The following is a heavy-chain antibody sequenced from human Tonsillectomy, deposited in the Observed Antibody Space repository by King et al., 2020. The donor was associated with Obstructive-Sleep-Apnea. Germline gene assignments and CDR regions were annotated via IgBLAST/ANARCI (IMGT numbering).Heavy chain of an antibody. V-gene: IGHV3-49*03. D-gene: IGHD2-15*01. CDR1: GFTFGDYA. Sequence: VQLVESGGGLVQPGRSLRLSCTGSGFTFGDYAVSWFRQAPGKGLEWVGFIRSKAYGGTTDYAASVNGRFIISRDDSKSVAYLHMNSLETEDAAVYYCTSYCSGGSCFVFYYYAMDVWGQGTTVTVSS. CDR2: IRSKAYGGTT. CDR3: TSYCSGGSCFVFYYYAMDV. J-gene: IGHJ6*02.